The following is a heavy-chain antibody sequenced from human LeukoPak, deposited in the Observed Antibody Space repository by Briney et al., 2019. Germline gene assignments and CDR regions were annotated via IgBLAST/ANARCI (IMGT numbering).Heavy chain of an antibody. Sequence: GESLKIFCKGSGYSFTSYWISWVRQMPGTGLEWMGRIDPSDSYTDYSPSFQGHVTISADKSSSTAYLQWSSLKAADTAMYYCARSSSSSKGFDYWGQGTLVTVSS. CDR3: ARSSSSSKGFDY. J-gene: IGHJ4*02. V-gene: IGHV5-10-1*01. CDR1: GYSFTSYW. CDR2: IDPSDSYT. D-gene: IGHD6-6*01.